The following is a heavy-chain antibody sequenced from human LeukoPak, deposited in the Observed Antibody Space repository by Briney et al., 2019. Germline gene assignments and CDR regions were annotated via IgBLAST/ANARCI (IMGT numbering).Heavy chain of an antibody. CDR3: ARVGSSISRHWFDP. D-gene: IGHD6-13*01. CDR1: GFTFSSYA. CDR2: ISGSGGSI. V-gene: IGHV3-23*01. Sequence: GGSLRLSCTASGFTFSSYAMTWVRQAPGKGLEWVSGISGSGGSIDYADSVKGRFTIDRDNSKNTLHLQMNSLRAEDTAVYYCARVGSSISRHWFDPWGQGTLVTVSS. J-gene: IGHJ5*02.